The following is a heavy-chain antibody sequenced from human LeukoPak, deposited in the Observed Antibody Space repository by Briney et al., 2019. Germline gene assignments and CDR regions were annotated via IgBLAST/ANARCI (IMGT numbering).Heavy chain of an antibody. CDR1: GFTFSDYY. D-gene: IGHD3-10*01. V-gene: IGHV3-53*01. CDR3: ASATGSGSSDY. J-gene: IGHJ4*02. CDR2: IYSGGST. Sequence: PGGSLRLSCAASGFTFSDYYMSWVRQAPGKGLEWVSVIYSGGSTYYADSVKGRFTISRDNSKNTLYLQMNSLRAENTAVYYCASATGSGSSDYWGQGTLVTVSS.